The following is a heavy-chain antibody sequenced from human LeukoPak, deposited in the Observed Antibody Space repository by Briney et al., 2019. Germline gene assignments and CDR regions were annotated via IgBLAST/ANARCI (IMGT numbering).Heavy chain of an antibody. D-gene: IGHD4-11*01. J-gene: IGHJ4*02. V-gene: IGHV4-59*01. CDR1: GGSISSYY. CDR3: ARGDDYSNLPRI. CDR2: IYYSGST. Sequence: SETLSLTCTVSGGSISSYYWSWIRQPPGKGLEWIGYIYYSGSTNYNPSLKSRVTISVDTSKNQFSLKLSSVTAADTAVYYCARGDDYSNLPRIWGQGTLVTVSS.